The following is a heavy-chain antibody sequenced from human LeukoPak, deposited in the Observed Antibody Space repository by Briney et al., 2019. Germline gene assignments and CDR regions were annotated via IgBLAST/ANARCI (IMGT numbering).Heavy chain of an antibody. CDR1: GGTFSSYA. CDR3: ARGSYYDRDMDYMDV. V-gene: IGHV1-69*05. J-gene: IGHJ6*03. CDR2: IIPIFGTA. Sequence: SVKVSCKASGGTFSSYAISWVRQAPGQGLEWMGGIIPIFGTANYAQKFQGRVTITTDESTSTAYMELSSLRSEDTAVYYCARGSYYDRDMDYMDVWGKGTTVTVSS. D-gene: IGHD3-22*01.